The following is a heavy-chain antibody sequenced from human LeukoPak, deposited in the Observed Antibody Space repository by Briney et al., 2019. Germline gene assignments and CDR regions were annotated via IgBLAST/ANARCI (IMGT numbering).Heavy chain of an antibody. J-gene: IGHJ4*02. Sequence: GGSLRLSCVASGFTFSTYWINWVRQAPGKGLEWLANIKEDGSEKYYVDSVKGRFTISRDNAKNSLYLQMNSLRPEDTAVYYCARAPTGYIDYWGQGTLVTVSS. D-gene: IGHD3-9*01. CDR1: GFTFSTYW. V-gene: IGHV3-7*01. CDR2: IKEDGSEK. CDR3: ARAPTGYIDY.